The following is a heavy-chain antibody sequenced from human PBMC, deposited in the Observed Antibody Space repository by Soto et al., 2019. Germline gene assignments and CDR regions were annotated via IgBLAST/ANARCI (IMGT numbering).Heavy chain of an antibody. J-gene: IGHJ6*02. V-gene: IGHV4-61*01. CDR2: IYYSGST. CDR3: GRDQDSSGWYSYYYAMDV. CDR1: GGSVSSGSYY. Sequence: QVQLQESGPGLVKPSETLSLTCTVSGGSVSSGSYYWNWIRQPPGKGLEWIGYIYYSGSTNYNPSLKSRATISVDTSKNQFSLKLSSVTAADTAVYYCGRDQDSSGWYSYYYAMDVWGQGTTVTVSS. D-gene: IGHD6-19*01.